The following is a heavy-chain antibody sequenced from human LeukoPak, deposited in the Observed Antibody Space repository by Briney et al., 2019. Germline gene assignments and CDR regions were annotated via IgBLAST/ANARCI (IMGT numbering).Heavy chain of an antibody. CDR2: ISSGGDVI. CDR1: GFTFSGYF. J-gene: IGHJ4*02. Sequence: PGRSLRLSCAASGFTFSGYFLSWVRQAPGKGPEWVSYISSGGDVIHYADAVKGRFTISRDNAKNSLYLQMNSLRAEDTAMYYCARHIMESTTGTYDCWGQGTLVTVSS. V-gene: IGHV3-11*01. CDR3: ARHIMESTTGTYDC. D-gene: IGHD1-26*01.